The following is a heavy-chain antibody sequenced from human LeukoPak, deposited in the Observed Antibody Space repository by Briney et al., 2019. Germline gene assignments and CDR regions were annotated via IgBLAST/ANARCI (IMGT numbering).Heavy chain of an antibody. CDR2: IKQDGGEK. CDR3: ARAPPAQLYSGYGGYFDY. Sequence: GGSLRLSCAASGFTFRSYWMSWVRQAPGKGLEWVANIKQDGGEKYYVDSVKGRFTISRDNAKNSLYLQMNSLRAEDTAVYYCARAPPAQLYSGYGGYFDYWGQGTLVTVSS. CDR1: GFTFRSYW. D-gene: IGHD5-12*01. V-gene: IGHV3-7*01. J-gene: IGHJ4*02.